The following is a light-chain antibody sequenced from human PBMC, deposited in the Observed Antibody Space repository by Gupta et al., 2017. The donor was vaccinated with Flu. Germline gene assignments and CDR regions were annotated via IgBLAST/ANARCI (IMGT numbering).Light chain of an antibody. Sequence: NCKSSQSVLYSSNNKNYLAWYQQKPGQPPKLLIYWASTRESGVPDRFSGSGSGTDFTLTISSLQAEDVAVYYCQQYYSTPGTFGPGTKVDIK. V-gene: IGKV4-1*01. CDR2: WAS. CDR3: QQYYSTPGT. J-gene: IGKJ3*01. CDR1: QSVLYSSNNKNY.